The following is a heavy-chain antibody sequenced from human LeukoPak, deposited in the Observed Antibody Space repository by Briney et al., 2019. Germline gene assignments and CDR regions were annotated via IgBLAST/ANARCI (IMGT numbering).Heavy chain of an antibody. J-gene: IGHJ4*01. CDR2: IIYDGSNK. Sequence: QAGGSLRLSCAASGSDFSSYARHWVRQAPGKGLEWMEVIIYDGSNKNYADSVKGRFTISRDNSRNTLYMKMNSLRVEDTAVYYCARGVGETLSGWTLDYWGHGTLVAVSS. CDR3: ARGVGETLSGWTLDY. D-gene: IGHD6-19*01. V-gene: IGHV3-30*04. CDR1: GSDFSSYA.